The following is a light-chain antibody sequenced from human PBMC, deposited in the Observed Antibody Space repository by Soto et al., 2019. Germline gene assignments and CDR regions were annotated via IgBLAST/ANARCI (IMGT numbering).Light chain of an antibody. CDR2: GAS. V-gene: IGKV1D-16*01. J-gene: IGKJ4*01. CDR3: QQYNRHPLT. CDR1: QDISTW. Sequence: SPRTLSEYVGDRVTTTSRASQDISTWLAWYQQKPEKAPESLIFGASNLQSGVPSRFSGSGSGTEFTLTIVILHPEDFATYYCQQYNRHPLTLGLGTSV.